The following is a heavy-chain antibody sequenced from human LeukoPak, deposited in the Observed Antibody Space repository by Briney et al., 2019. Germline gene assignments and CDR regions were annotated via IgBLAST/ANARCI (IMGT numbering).Heavy chain of an antibody. CDR3: ARPLSVSGSYYGGY. Sequence: PGGSLRLSCAASGFTFSSYGMHWVRQAPGKGLEWVAFIRYDGSNKYYADSVKGRFTISRDNSKNTLYLQMNSLRAEDTAVYYCARPLSVSGSYYGGYWGQGTLVTVSS. CDR1: GFTFSSYG. J-gene: IGHJ4*02. V-gene: IGHV3-30*02. CDR2: IRYDGSNK. D-gene: IGHD1-26*01.